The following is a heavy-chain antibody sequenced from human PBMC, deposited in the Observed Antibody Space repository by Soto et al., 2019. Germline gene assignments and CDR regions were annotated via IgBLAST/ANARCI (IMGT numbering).Heavy chain of an antibody. Sequence: LSLTCTVSGGSISSGGYYWSWIRQHPGKGLEWIGHIYYSGSTYYNPSLKSRVTISVDTSKNQFSLKLSSVTAADTAVYYCARVSYYYGSGSYSRIYYFDYWGQGTLVTVSS. CDR1: GGSISSGGYY. CDR2: IYYSGST. CDR3: ARVSYYYGSGSYSRIYYFDY. J-gene: IGHJ4*02. V-gene: IGHV4-31*03. D-gene: IGHD3-10*01.